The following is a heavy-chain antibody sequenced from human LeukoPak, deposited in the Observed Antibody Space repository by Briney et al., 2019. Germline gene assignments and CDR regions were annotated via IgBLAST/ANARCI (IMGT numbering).Heavy chain of an antibody. Sequence: PGGSLRLSCAASGFTFSSYAMHWVRQAPGKGLEWVAVISYDGSNKYYADSVKGRFTISRDNSKNTLYLQMNSLRAEDTAVYYCARTQEGGDSSSQIDYWGQGTLVTVSS. CDR1: GFTFSSYA. CDR3: ARTQEGGDSSSQIDY. D-gene: IGHD6-13*01. J-gene: IGHJ4*02. V-gene: IGHV3-30*04. CDR2: ISYDGSNK.